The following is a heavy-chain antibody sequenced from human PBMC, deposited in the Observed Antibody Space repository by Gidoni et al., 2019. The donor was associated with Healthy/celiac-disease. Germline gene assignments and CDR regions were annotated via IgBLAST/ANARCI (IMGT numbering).Heavy chain of an antibody. J-gene: IGHJ4*02. D-gene: IGHD1-26*01. Sequence: QVQLQESGPGLVKPSETLSLTCPVSGGSISSYYWSWIRQPPGKGLEWIGYIYYSGSTNYNPSLKSRVIISVDTSKNQFSLKLSSVTAADTAVYYCARVGGSYHFDYWGQGTLVTVSS. CDR1: GGSISSYY. CDR2: IYYSGST. CDR3: ARVGGSYHFDY. V-gene: IGHV4-59*01.